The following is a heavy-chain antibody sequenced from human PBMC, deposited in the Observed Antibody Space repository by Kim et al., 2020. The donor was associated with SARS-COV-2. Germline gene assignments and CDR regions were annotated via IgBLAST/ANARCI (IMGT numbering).Heavy chain of an antibody. J-gene: IGHJ4*02. D-gene: IGHD5-12*01. Sequence: SETLSLTCAVSGGSISSGDYSWNWIRQPPGRGLEWIGYIDRTGSTFYDPSLKGRVTISLDRSKNQIFLNINSVTAADTAVYYCARGGGYNSPFDYWGQGT. CDR2: IDRTGST. CDR3: ARGGGYNSPFDY. CDR1: GGSISSGDYS. V-gene: IGHV4-30-2*01.